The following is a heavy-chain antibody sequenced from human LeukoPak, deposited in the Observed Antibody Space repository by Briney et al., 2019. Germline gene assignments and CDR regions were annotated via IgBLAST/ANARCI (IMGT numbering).Heavy chain of an antibody. CDR2: ISAYNGNT. D-gene: IGHD1-26*01. Sequence: ASVKVSCKASGYTFTSYGISWVRQAPGQGLEWMGWISAYNGNTNYAQKLQGRVTMTTDTSTSTAYMELRSLRSDDTAVYYCARVVSCGGSTTLCAFDTWGQGTMVTVSS. CDR1: GYTFTSYG. V-gene: IGHV1-18*01. J-gene: IGHJ3*02. CDR3: ARVVSCGGSTTLCAFDT.